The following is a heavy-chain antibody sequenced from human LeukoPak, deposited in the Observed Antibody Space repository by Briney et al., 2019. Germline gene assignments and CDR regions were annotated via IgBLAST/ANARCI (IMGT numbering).Heavy chain of an antibody. CDR2: IYYSGST. J-gene: IGHJ4*02. CDR1: GGSISSYY. Sequence: SETLSLTCTVSGGSISSYYWSWIRQPPGKGLEWIGYIYYSGSTNYNPSLKSRVTISVDTSKNQFSLKLSSVTAADTAVYYCARGNIIGPVDYWGQGTLVTVSS. D-gene: IGHD2/OR15-2a*01. V-gene: IGHV4-59*01. CDR3: ARGNIIGPVDY.